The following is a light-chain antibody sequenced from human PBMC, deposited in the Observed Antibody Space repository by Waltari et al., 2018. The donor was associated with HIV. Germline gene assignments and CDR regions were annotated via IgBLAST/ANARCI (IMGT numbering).Light chain of an antibody. CDR3: HQYYSAPWT. CDR1: KSVLSSSDNKNY. J-gene: IGKJ1*01. CDR2: WAS. V-gene: IGKV4-1*01. Sequence: DIVMTQSPDSLAVSLGETATINCKSSKSVLSSSDNKNYLAWYQQKPGQPPKLLIYWASTRESGVPDRFSGSGSGTDFTLTISSLQAEDVAVYYCHQYYSAPWTFGQGTKVEI.